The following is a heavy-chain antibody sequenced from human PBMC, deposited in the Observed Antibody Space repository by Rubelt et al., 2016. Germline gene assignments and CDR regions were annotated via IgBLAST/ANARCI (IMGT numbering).Heavy chain of an antibody. V-gene: IGHV3-21*01. Sequence: EVQLVESGGGLVQPGGSLRLSCAVSGFTFSNYNMNWVRQAPGKGLEWVSFISSSSDYIHYADSVKGRFTISRVNAENSLYLQMNSLRAEDTAVYYCAKDQGYSGYDYPFYWGQGTLVTVSS. CDR3: AKDQGYSGYDYPFY. D-gene: IGHD5-12*01. J-gene: IGHJ4*02. CDR1: GFTFSNYN. CDR2: ISSSSDYI.